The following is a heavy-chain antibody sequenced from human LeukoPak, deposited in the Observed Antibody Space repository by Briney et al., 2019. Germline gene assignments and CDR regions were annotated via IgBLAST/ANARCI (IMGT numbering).Heavy chain of an antibody. Sequence: GSLRLSCLASGFTFSSYGMSWVRQAPGKGLEWVSAVSDTGRDTYYADSVKGRFTISKDNSKNTLFLQMNSLRAEDTAVYYCAKRVPYSSSSVYFDSWGQGTLVTVSS. CDR2: VSDTGRDT. CDR1: GFTFSSYG. J-gene: IGHJ4*02. CDR3: AKRVPYSSSSVYFDS. V-gene: IGHV3-23*01. D-gene: IGHD6-6*01.